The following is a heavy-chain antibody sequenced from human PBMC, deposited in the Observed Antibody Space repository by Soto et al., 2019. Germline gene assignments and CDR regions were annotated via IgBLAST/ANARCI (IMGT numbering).Heavy chain of an antibody. J-gene: IGHJ6*02. CDR3: AGGGTPVYYYGSGSALDV. D-gene: IGHD3-10*01. CDR2: IIPIFGTA. Sequence: LVKVSFKASGGTFSSYSISWVRQAPGQRLEWMGGIIPIFGTANYAQKFQGRVTITADESTSTAYMELSSLRSEDTAVYYCAGGGTPVYYYGSGSALDVWGQGTTVTVSS. CDR1: GGTFSSYS. V-gene: IGHV1-69*13.